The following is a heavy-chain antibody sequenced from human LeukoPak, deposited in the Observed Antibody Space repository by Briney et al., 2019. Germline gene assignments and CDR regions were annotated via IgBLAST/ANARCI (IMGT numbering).Heavy chain of an antibody. CDR1: DGSISSYY. J-gene: IGHJ6*03. Sequence: PSETLSLTCTVSDGSISSYYWGWIRQPPGKGLEWIGSIYYSGSTNYIPSLKSRVTISVDTSKNQFSLKLSSVTAADTAVYYCARGVGVYSNYPTYYYYYYMDVWGKGTTVTVSS. CDR2: IYYSGST. CDR3: ARGVGVYSNYPTYYYYYYMDV. V-gene: IGHV4-39*07. D-gene: IGHD4-11*01.